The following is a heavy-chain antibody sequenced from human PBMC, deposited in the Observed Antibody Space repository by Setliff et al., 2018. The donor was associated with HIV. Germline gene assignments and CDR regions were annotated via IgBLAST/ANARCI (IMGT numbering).Heavy chain of an antibody. D-gene: IGHD4-17*01. CDR2: ISSSSSYI. CDR3: TKPTTVVTSYYFDS. Sequence: GESLKISCAASGFTFSSYSMNWVRQAPGKGLEWVSSISSSSSYIYYADSVKGRFTISRDNSKNMLYLQMNSLTTEDTAVYYCTKPTTVVTSYYFDSWGQGTQVTVSS. CDR1: GFTFSSYS. V-gene: IGHV3-21*01. J-gene: IGHJ4*02.